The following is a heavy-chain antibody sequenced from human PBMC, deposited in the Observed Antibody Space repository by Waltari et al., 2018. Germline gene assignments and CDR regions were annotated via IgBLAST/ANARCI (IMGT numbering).Heavy chain of an antibody. CDR3: ARPSTEYYFYYYYMDV. J-gene: IGHJ6*03. V-gene: IGHV3-48*03. Sequence: EVQVVESGGGLVQPGGSLRLSCTASGFTFSSYEMNWVRQAPGKGLEWISYIDNSGNTVYYADSVKGRFTISRDNAKNSLFLLMNSLRAEDTAVYYCARPSTEYYFYYYYMDVWGKGITVTVS. CDR1: GFTFSSYE. CDR2: IDNSGNTV.